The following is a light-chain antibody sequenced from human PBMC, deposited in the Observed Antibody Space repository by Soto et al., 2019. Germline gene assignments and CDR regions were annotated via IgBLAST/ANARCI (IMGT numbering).Light chain of an antibody. CDR1: SSNIGSNT. CDR2: SNN. CDR3: AAWDDSLNGYV. Sequence: QAVVTQPPSASETPGQTVAISCSGSSSNIGSNTVSWYQQLPGTAPKVLMYSNNQRPSGVPDRFSGSKSGTSASLAISGLQSEDEADYYCAAWDDSLNGYVFGTGTKLTVL. V-gene: IGLV1-44*01. J-gene: IGLJ1*01.